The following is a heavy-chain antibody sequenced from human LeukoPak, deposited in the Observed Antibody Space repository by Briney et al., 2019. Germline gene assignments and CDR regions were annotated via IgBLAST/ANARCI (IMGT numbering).Heavy chain of an antibody. V-gene: IGHV4-59*01. Sequence: SETLSLTCTVSGGSISSYYWSWIRQPPGKGLEWIGYIYYSGSTNYNPSLKSRVTISVDTSKNQFSLKLSSVTAADTAVYYCARGGLNSGRDYWGQGTLVTVSS. CDR2: IYYSGST. J-gene: IGHJ4*02. CDR3: ARGGLNSGRDY. CDR1: GGSISSYY. D-gene: IGHD1-26*01.